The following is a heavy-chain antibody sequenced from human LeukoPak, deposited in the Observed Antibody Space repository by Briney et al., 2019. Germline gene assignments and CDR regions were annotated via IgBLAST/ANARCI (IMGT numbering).Heavy chain of an antibody. V-gene: IGHV3-23*01. J-gene: IGHJ6*02. CDR1: GFTFSSYA. D-gene: IGHD4-17*01. CDR2: ISGGGGST. Sequence: PGGSLRLSCAASGFTFSSYAMSWVRQAPGEGLGGVASISGGGGSTYYADSVKGRFTISRDNSKSTLYLQMNSLRAEDTAVYYCAKVRRAVTSYYYYGMDVWGQGTTVTVSS. CDR3: AKVRRAVTSYYYYGMDV.